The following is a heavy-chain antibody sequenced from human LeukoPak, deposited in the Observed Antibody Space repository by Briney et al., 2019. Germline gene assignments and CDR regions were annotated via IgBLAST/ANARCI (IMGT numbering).Heavy chain of an antibody. V-gene: IGHV1-8*01. J-gene: IGHJ4*02. CDR3: ARRTLYSSGWLPDY. Sequence: GASVKVSCKASGYTFTSYDFNWVRQATGQGLEWMGWMNPNSGNTVYAQKFQGRVTMTRDTSTSTVYMELSSLRSEDTAVYYCARRTLYSSGWLPDYWGQGTLVTVSS. CDR1: GYTFTSYD. D-gene: IGHD6-19*01. CDR2: MNPNSGNT.